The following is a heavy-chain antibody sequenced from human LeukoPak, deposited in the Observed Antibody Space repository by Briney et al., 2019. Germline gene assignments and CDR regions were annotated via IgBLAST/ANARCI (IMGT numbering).Heavy chain of an antibody. CDR1: GFTFCSYE. CDR2: ISSSGSTI. V-gene: IGHV3-48*03. CDR3: AILVDTAMPYFDY. D-gene: IGHD5-18*01. J-gene: IGHJ4*02. Sequence: QSGGSLRLSCAPSGFTFCSYEMKWVRQAPGKGLEWVSYISSSGSTIYYSDSVKGRVTISRDNAKNSLYLQMNSLRAEDTAVYYCAILVDTAMPYFDYWGQGTLVTVSS.